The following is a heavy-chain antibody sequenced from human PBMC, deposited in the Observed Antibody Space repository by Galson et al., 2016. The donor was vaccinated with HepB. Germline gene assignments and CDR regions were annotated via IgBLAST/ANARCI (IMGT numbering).Heavy chain of an antibody. CDR2: MNPNSGNT. J-gene: IGHJ4*02. D-gene: IGHD3-22*01. V-gene: IGHV1-8*01. CDR1: GYTFTSYE. CDR3: AREGYYDSSGYYFFDY. Sequence: SVKVSCKASGYTFTSYEINWVRQATGQGLEWMGSMNPNSGNTGYAQKFQGRVTMTRNASISTAYMELSSLRSEDTAVYFCAREGYYDSSGYYFFDYWGQGTLVTVSS.